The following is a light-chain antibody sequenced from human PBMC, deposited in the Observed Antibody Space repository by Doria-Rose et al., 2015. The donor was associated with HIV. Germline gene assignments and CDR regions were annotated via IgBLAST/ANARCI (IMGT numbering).Light chain of an antibody. CDR1: QDISNY. V-gene: IGKV1-8*01. CDR3: QQYYSYPPT. Sequence: AIRMTQSPSSLSASTGDRVTITCRASQDISNYLAWYQQKPGKAPKLLIYAASTLQSGVPSRFSGSGSGTDFTLTISYLQSEDFATYYCQQYYSYPPTFGQGTKVKVK. J-gene: IGKJ1*01. CDR2: AAS.